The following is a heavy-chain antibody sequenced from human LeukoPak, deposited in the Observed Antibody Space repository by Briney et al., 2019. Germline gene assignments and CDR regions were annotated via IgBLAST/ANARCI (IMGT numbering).Heavy chain of an antibody. CDR3: AREPPRYWNDGDYYYYGMDV. V-gene: IGHV1-2*02. Sequence: ASVKVSCMASGYTFTGYYMHWVRQAPGQGLEWMGWINPNSGGTNYAQKFQGRVTMTRDTSISTAYMELSRLRSDDTAVYYCAREPPRYWNDGDYYYYGMDVWGQGTTVTVSS. CDR2: INPNSGGT. J-gene: IGHJ6*02. D-gene: IGHD1-1*01. CDR1: GYTFTGYY.